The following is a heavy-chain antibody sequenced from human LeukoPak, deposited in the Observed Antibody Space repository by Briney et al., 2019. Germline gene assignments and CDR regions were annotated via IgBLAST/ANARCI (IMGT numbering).Heavy chain of an antibody. J-gene: IGHJ4*01. CDR3: ARAYSTTFPFDF. V-gene: IGHV4-59*01. D-gene: IGHD6-13*01. CDR1: GGSISTYY. CDR2: IDHSGST. Sequence: SETLSLTCTVSGGSISTYYWTWIPQSPGKGLEWIGYIDHSGSTNYNPSLESRVTMSVDPSKKQFSLRLTSLTEADTAVYYCARAYSTTFPFDFWGPGTLVTVSS.